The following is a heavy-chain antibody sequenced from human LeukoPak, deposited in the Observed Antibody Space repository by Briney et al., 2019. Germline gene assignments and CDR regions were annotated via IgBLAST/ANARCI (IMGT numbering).Heavy chain of an antibody. D-gene: IGHD2-2*01. CDR3: ARGGYCTSTLCYSLNAFDL. CDR1: GFTFTDYA. J-gene: IGHJ3*01. Sequence: GGSLRLSCAASGFTFTDYAMTWVRQAPGRGPEWVSSISSSGTDTYYPDSVKGRFTISRDNSKNTVYLQMNSLRAEDAAVYYRARGGYCTSTLCYSLNAFDLWGQGTRVTVSS. V-gene: IGHV3-23*01. CDR2: ISSSGTDT.